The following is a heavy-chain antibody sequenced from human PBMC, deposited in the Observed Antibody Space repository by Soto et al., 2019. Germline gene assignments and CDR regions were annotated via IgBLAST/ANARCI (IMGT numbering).Heavy chain of an antibody. D-gene: IGHD2-2*01. CDR3: TKGASTSCFSAFDL. CDR1: GFTFDDYA. Sequence: EVQLVESGGGVVQPGRSLRLSRSASGFTFDDYAMNWVRQAPGKGLEWVSSISWNSGNIVYADSVRGRFTISRDNAKTSLHLQMNSLRAEDTALYYCTKGASTSCFSAFDLWGQGTMVTVSS. J-gene: IGHJ3*01. V-gene: IGHV3-9*01. CDR2: ISWNSGNI.